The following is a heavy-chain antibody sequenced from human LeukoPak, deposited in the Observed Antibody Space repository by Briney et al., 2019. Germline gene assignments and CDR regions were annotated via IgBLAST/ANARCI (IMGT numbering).Heavy chain of an antibody. Sequence: GESLKISCKGSGYSFTSYWIGWVRQIPGKGLEWMGIIYPGYSDTRYSPSFQGQVTISADKSISTADLQWSSLKASDTAMYYCARRPSRSSLYSIDYWGQGTLVTVSS. D-gene: IGHD6-13*01. V-gene: IGHV5-51*01. CDR2: IYPGYSDT. J-gene: IGHJ4*02. CDR3: ARRPSRSSLYSIDY. CDR1: GYSFTSYW.